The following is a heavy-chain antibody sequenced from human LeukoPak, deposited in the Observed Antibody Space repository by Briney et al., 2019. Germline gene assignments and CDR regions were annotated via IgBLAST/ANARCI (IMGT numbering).Heavy chain of an antibody. V-gene: IGHV1-2*06. CDR3: AREYCTSTTCSYYFDY. CDR2: INPNSGGT. CDR1: GYTFTGYY. D-gene: IGHD2-2*01. J-gene: IGHJ4*02. Sequence: ASVKVSCKASGYTFTGYYMHWVRQAPGQGLEWMGRINPNSGGTNYAQKFQGRVTMTRDTSTSTAYMELSRLRSDGTAVYYCAREYCTSTTCSYYFDYWGQGTLVTVSS.